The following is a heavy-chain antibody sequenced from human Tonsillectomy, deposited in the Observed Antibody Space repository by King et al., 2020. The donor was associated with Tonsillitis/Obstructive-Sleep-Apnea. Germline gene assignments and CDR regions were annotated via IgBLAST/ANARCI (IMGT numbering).Heavy chain of an antibody. V-gene: IGHV4-34*01. CDR1: GGSFSGYY. D-gene: IGHD3-16*01. Sequence: QVQLQQWGAGLLKPSETLSLTCGVYGGSFSGYYWSWIRQPPGKGLEWTGEISHTGSTNYNPSLKSRVTISVDTSKNQFSLKLSSVTAADTAVYYCARDNGGGSAFDIWGQGTMVTVSS. CDR3: ARDNGGGSAFDI. CDR2: ISHTGST. J-gene: IGHJ3*02.